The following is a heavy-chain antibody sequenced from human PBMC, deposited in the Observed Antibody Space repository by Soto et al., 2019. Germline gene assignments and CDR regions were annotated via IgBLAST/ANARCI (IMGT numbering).Heavy chain of an antibody. J-gene: IGHJ6*03. D-gene: IGHD2-15*01. CDR3: ASGNTRPYCSGGSCYRTTYYYYYYMDV. V-gene: IGHV3-53*04. CDR2: IDSGGST. Sequence: PGGSLRLSCAASGFTVISNYMSWVLQAPWKGLEWVSVIDSGGSTYYADSVKGRFTISRHNSKNTLYLQMNSLRAEDTAVYYCASGNTRPYCSGGSCYRTTYYYYYYMDVWGKGTTVTVSS. CDR1: GFTVISNY.